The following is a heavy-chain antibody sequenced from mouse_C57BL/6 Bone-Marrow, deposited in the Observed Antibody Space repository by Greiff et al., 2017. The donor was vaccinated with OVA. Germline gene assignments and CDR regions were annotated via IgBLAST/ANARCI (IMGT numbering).Heavy chain of an antibody. CDR2: IYPGDGDT. D-gene: IGHD2-3*01. CDR3: ARAGLYDGYYG. V-gene: IGHV1-82*01. CDR1: GYAFSSSW. J-gene: IGHJ2*01. Sequence: QVQLQQSGPELVKPGASVKISCKASGYAFSSSWMNWVKQRPGKGLEWLGRIYPGDGDTNSNGKFKGKATLTADKSSSTAYMQLSSLTSEDSAVYFCARAGLYDGYYGWGQGTTLTVSS.